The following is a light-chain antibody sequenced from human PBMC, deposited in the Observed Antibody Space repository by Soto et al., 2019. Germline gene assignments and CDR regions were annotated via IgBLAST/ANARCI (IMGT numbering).Light chain of an antibody. CDR3: QQYGSSPIT. J-gene: IGKJ5*01. CDR2: GAS. Sequence: IVLTQSPGTLSLSPGDRATLSCRASQSVSSSYLAWYQQKPGQAPRLLIYGASTRATGIPDRFSGDGSVTHFTLTISRLEAEDFVMYYCQQYGSSPITFGQGTRLEIK. V-gene: IGKV3-20*01. CDR1: QSVSSSY.